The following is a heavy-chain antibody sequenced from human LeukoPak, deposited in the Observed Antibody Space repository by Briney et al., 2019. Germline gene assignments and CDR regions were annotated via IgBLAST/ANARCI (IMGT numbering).Heavy chain of an antibody. CDR3: ARENIVVDY. CDR1: GGSIRNYY. CDR2: IYYSGRT. V-gene: IGHV4-59*01. J-gene: IGHJ4*02. D-gene: IGHD2/OR15-2a*01. Sequence: SETLSLTCTVSGGSIRNYYWNWIRQPPGKGLEWIGHIYYSGRTNYNPSLKSRVTVSVDASKNQFSLKLSSVIAADTAVYYCARENIVVDYWGQGTLVTVSS.